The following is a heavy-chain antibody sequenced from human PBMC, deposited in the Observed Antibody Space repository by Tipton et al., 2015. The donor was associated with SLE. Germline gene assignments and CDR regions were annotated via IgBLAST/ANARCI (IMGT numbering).Heavy chain of an antibody. Sequence: TLSLTCTVSGGSISSYYWSWIRQPPGKGLEWIGSIYHSGSTYYNPSLKSRVTISVDTSKNQFSLKLSSVTAADTAVYYCARVPYSSGWTRWAFDIWGQGTMVTVSS. CDR3: ARVPYSSGWTRWAFDI. CDR2: IYHSGST. J-gene: IGHJ3*02. V-gene: IGHV4-59*12. D-gene: IGHD6-19*01. CDR1: GGSISSYY.